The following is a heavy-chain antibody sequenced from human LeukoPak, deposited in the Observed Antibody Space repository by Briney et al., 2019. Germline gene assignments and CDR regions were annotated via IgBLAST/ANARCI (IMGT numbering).Heavy chain of an antibody. CDR3: ARGRAAAPFYYYYYMDV. Sequence: SETLSLTCTVSGGSISSSSYYWGWIRQPPGKGLEWIGSIYCSGSTYYNPSLKSRVTISVDTSKKQFSLNLTSVTAADTAVYYCARGRAAAPFYYYYYMDVWGKGTTVTVSS. J-gene: IGHJ6*03. CDR1: GGSISSSSYY. CDR2: IYCSGST. V-gene: IGHV4-39*07. D-gene: IGHD6-13*01.